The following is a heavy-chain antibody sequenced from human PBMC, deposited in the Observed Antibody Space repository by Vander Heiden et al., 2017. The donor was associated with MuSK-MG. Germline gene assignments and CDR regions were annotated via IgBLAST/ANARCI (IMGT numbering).Heavy chain of an antibody. D-gene: IGHD6-19*01. CDR2: ISSSSSTI. CDR3: ARVQNWDGGCFDY. V-gene: IGHV3-48*01. J-gene: IGHJ4*02. CDR1: GLTFSRYS. Sequence: EVQLVESGGGLVQPGGSLRLSCAASGLTFSRYSMNWVRQAPGKGLEWVSYISSSSSTIHNADAVKGRFTISRDNAKNSLYLQMKSLRAEDTAVYYCARVQNWDGGCFDYWGQVTLVTVSS.